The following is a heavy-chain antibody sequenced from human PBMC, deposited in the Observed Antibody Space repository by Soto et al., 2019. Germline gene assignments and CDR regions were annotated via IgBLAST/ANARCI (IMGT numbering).Heavy chain of an antibody. Sequence: SETLSLTCTVSGGSISSGGYYWSWIRQHPGKGLEWIGYIYYSGSTYYNPSLKSRVTISVDTSKNQFSLKLSSVTAADTAVYYCARGVVTVTTFFDYWGQGTLVTVSS. CDR3: ARGVVTVTTFFDY. J-gene: IGHJ4*02. V-gene: IGHV4-31*03. D-gene: IGHD4-17*01. CDR2: IYYSGST. CDR1: GGSISSGGYY.